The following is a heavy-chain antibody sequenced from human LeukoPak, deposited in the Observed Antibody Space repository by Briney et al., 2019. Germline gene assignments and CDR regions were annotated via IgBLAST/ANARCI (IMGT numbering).Heavy chain of an antibody. Sequence: PGGSLRLSCAASGFTFSSYSMNWVRQAPGKGLEWVSSISSSSSYIYYADSVKGRFTISRDNAKNSLYLQMNSLRAEDTAVYYCARDGAYQLLYRGDAFDIWGQGTMVTVSS. CDR1: GFTFSSYS. V-gene: IGHV3-21*04. J-gene: IGHJ3*02. D-gene: IGHD2-2*02. CDR2: ISSSSSYI. CDR3: ARDGAYQLLYRGDAFDI.